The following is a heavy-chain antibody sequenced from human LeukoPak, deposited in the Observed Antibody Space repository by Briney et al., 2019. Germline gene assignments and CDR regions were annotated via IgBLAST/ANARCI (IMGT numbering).Heavy chain of an antibody. CDR2: MNPNSGNT. D-gene: IGHD6-19*01. V-gene: IGHV1-8*01. CDR3: ARGDRYSSGWYSY. Sequence: VASVKVSCKASGYTFTSYDINWVRQATGQGLEWMGWMNPNSGNTGYAQKFQGRVTMARNTSISTAYMELSSLRSEDTAVYYCARGDRYSSGWYSYWGQGTLVTVSS. J-gene: IGHJ4*02. CDR1: GYTFTSYD.